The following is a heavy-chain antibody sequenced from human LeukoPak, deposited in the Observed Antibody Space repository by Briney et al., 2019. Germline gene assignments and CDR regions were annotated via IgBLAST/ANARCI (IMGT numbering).Heavy chain of an antibody. V-gene: IGHV4-59*08. CDR3: ARASRFIVGAPGNQNCFDY. Sequence: SETLSLTCTVSGGSISSYYWSWIRQPPGKGLEWIGYIYYSGSTNYNPSLKSRVTISVDTSKNQFSLKLSSVTAADTAVYYCARASRFIVGAPGNQNCFDYWGQGTLVTVSS. D-gene: IGHD1-26*01. CDR2: IYYSGST. J-gene: IGHJ4*02. CDR1: GGSISSYY.